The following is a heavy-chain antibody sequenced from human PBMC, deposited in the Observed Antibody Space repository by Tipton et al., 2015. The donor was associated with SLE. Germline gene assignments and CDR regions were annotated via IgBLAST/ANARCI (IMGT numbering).Heavy chain of an antibody. CDR1: GGSISSSSYY. Sequence: TLSLTCTVSGGSISSSSYYWGWIRQPPGKGLEWIGSIYYSWSTYYNPSLKSRVTISVDTSKNQFSLKLSSVTAADTAVYYCAREGSGYAPSAFDIWGQGTMVTVSS. CDR3: AREGSGYAPSAFDI. CDR2: IYYSWST. D-gene: IGHD5-12*01. V-gene: IGHV4-39*07. J-gene: IGHJ3*02.